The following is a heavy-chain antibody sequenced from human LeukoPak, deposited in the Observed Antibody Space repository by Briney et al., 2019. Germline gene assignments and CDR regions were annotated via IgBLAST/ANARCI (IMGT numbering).Heavy chain of an antibody. CDR3: AKGKSEWPIDY. D-gene: IGHD3-3*01. Sequence: SVRVSSKASGGTFSIYAISWVRQAPGQGLEWMGGIIPIFGTANYAQKFQGRVTITEDESTSTAYMELSSLRSEDTAVYYCAKGKSEWPIDYWGQGTLVTVSS. CDR2: IIPIFGTA. CDR1: GGTFSIYA. V-gene: IGHV1-69*01. J-gene: IGHJ4*02.